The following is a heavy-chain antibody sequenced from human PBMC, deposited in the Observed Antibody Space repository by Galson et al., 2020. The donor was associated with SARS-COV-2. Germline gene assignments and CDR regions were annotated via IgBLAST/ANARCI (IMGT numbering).Heavy chain of an antibody. J-gene: IGHJ4*02. D-gene: IGHD3-10*01. Sequence: GESLKISCAASGFTFSSYAMHWVRQAPGKGLEWVAVISYDGSNKYYADSVKGRFTISRDNSKNTLYLQMNSLRAEDTAVYYCAKGGGGGLLWFGELLYLEPFDYWGQGTLVTVSS. V-gene: IGHV3-30-3*01. CDR3: AKGGGGGLLWFGELLYLEPFDY. CDR2: ISYDGSNK. CDR1: GFTFSSYA.